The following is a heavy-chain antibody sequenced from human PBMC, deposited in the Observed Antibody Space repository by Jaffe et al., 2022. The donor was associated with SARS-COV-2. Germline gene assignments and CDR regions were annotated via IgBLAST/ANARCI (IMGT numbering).Heavy chain of an antibody. CDR1: GFTFSDYA. V-gene: IGHV3-30*03. J-gene: IGHJ4*02. Sequence: QVQLVESGGGVVQPERSLRLSCAASGFTFSDYAIHWVRQAPGKGLEWVAVIARDGKTTYYADSVKGRLTISRDNSRNTLSLQMNRLRPEDTGVYYCARAREGDCGDVSCYRVLGYWGQGTLVTVSS. CDR2: IARDGKTT. D-gene: IGHD2-2*02. CDR3: ARAREGDCGDVSCYRVLGY.